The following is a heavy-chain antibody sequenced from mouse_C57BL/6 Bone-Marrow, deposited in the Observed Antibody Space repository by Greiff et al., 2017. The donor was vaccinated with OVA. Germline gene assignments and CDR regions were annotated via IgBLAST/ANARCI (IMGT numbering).Heavy chain of an antibody. CDR3: ARAGDGYYFDY. V-gene: IGHV1-61*01. CDR2: IYPSDSET. D-gene: IGHD2-3*01. Sequence: VQLQQPGAELVRPGSSVKLSCKASGYTFTSYWMDWVKQRPGQGLEWIGNIYPSDSETHYNQKFKDKATLTVDKSSSTAYMQLSSLTSEDSAVYCCARAGDGYYFDYWGQGTTLTVSS. J-gene: IGHJ2*01. CDR1: GYTFTSYW.